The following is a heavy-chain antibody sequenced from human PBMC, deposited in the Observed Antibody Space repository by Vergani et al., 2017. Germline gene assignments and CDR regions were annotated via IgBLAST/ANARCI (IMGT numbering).Heavy chain of an antibody. Sequence: QVQLQESGPGLVKPSETLSLTCTVSGGSISSYYWSWIRQPPGKGLEWIGYIYYSGSTNYNPSLKSRVTISVDTSKNQFSLKLSSVTAADTAVYYCARDRYYDSSGYYYYGMDVGGQGTTVTVSS. CDR2: IYYSGST. D-gene: IGHD3-22*01. CDR3: ARDRYYDSSGYYYYGMDV. V-gene: IGHV4-59*01. CDR1: GGSISSYY. J-gene: IGHJ6*02.